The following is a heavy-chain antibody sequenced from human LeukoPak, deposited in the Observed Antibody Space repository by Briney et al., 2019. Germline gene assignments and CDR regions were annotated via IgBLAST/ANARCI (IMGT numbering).Heavy chain of an antibody. Sequence: SETLSLTCTVSGGSISSYYCSWIRQPAGKGLEWIGRINTSGSTNYNPSLKSRVTVSVDTSKNQFSLKLSSVTAADTAVYYCERAYHWNYYYFDYWGQGTLVTVSS. CDR1: GGSISSYY. CDR3: ERAYHWNYYYFDY. D-gene: IGHD1-7*01. J-gene: IGHJ4*02. V-gene: IGHV4-4*07. CDR2: INTSGST.